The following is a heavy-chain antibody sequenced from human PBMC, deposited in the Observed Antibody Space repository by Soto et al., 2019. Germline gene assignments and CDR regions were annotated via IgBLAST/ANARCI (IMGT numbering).Heavy chain of an antibody. CDR1: GDSMTSSSYY. CDR3: ARHTRNQFDP. Sequence: QLQLQESGPGLVKPSETLSLTCTVSGDSMTSSSYYWGWIRQPPGKGLEWIGSIYYSERTSYNSGSTYYSPSLKSRVHISGDTSKSQFSLKLSSVTAADTAVYYCARHTRNQFDPWGQGTLVTVSS. J-gene: IGHJ5*02. CDR2: IYYSERTSYNSGST. V-gene: IGHV4-39*01.